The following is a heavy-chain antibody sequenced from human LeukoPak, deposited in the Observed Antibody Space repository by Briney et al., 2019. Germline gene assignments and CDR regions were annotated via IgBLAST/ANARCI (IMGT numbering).Heavy chain of an antibody. CDR3: ARASRVGATYYYYYYMDV. J-gene: IGHJ6*03. CDR2: INPNSGGT. Sequence: ASVKVSCKASGYTFTGYYMHWVRQAPGQGLEWMGWINPNSGGTNYAQKFQGRVTMTRDTSISTAYKELSRLRSDDTAVYYCARASRVGATYYYYYYMDVWGKGTTVTVSS. CDR1: GYTFTGYY. V-gene: IGHV1-2*02. D-gene: IGHD1-26*01.